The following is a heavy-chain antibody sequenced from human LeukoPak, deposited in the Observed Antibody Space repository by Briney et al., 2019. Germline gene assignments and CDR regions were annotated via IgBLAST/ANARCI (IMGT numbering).Heavy chain of an antibody. Sequence: SETLSLTCTVSGGSISSSSYSWGWIRQPPGKGLEWIGTIYYSGSTYYNPSLKSRVTISVDTSKNQFSLKLSSVTAADTAVYYCARHLWDQRGGFDYWGQGTLVTVSS. CDR3: ARHLWDQRGGFDY. J-gene: IGHJ4*02. CDR1: GGSISSSSYS. V-gene: IGHV4-39*01. CDR2: IYYSGST. D-gene: IGHD1-26*01.